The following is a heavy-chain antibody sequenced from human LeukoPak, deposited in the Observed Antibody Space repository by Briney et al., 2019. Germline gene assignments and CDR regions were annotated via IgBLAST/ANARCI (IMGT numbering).Heavy chain of an antibody. CDR3: AKFGDIVVVPAAIPAFDI. CDR1: GFTFSGFA. CDR2: ISGSGGST. J-gene: IGHJ3*02. Sequence: PGGSLRLSCAASGFTFSGFAMSWVRRTPGKGLEWVSAISGSGGSTYYADSVKGRFTISRDNSKNTLYLQMNSLRAEDTAVYYCAKFGDIVVVPAAIPAFDIWGQGTMVTVSS. V-gene: IGHV3-23*01. D-gene: IGHD2-2*02.